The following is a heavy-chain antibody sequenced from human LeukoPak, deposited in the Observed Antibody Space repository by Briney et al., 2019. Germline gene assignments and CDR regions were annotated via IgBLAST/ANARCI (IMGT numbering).Heavy chain of an antibody. V-gene: IGHV1-69*05. Sequence: SVMVSCKASGGTFSSYAISWVRQAPGQGLEWMGGIIPIFGTANYAQKFQGRVTITTDESTSTVYMELSSLRSEDTAVYYCARGAATPTPFDYWGQGTLVTVSS. CDR1: GGTFSSYA. D-gene: IGHD2-15*01. CDR3: ARGAATPTPFDY. J-gene: IGHJ4*02. CDR2: IIPIFGTA.